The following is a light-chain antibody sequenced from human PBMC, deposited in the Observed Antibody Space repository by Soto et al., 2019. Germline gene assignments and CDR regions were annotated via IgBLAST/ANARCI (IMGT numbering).Light chain of an antibody. CDR1: SSDVGYYNY. V-gene: IGLV2-14*01. J-gene: IGLJ1*01. CDR2: EVS. Sequence: QSALTQPASVSGAPGQSITISFTGTSSDVGYYNYVSWFQQHPGKAPKLMIYEVSNRPSGVSNRFSGSKSGNTASLTISGIQAEDEADYYCSSYTSSSTYVFGPGTKRTVL. CDR3: SSYTSSSTYV.